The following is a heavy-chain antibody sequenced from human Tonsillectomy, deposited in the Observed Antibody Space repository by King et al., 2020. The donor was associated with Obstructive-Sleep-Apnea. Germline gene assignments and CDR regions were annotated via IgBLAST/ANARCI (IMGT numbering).Heavy chain of an antibody. Sequence: QLQESGPGLVKPSETLSLTCTVSGASISSYCWSWIRQSAGKGLEWIGRMETSGSTNYNPSLKSRVTMSGDTSKNQFSLKLNSVTAADTAVYYCARGTAIVGATSRAFDIWGQGTKVTVSS. CDR3: ARGTAIVGATSRAFDI. V-gene: IGHV4-4*07. CDR1: GASISSYC. CDR2: METSGST. D-gene: IGHD1-26*01. J-gene: IGHJ3*02.